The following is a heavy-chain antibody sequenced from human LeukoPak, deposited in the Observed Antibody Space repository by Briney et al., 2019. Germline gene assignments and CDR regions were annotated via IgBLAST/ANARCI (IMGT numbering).Heavy chain of an antibody. CDR2: IIPIFGTA. V-gene: IGHV1-69*13. CDR1: GGTFSSYA. J-gene: IGHJ5*02. CDR3: ARALVRGVTLNWFDP. Sequence: SVKVSCKASGGTFSSYAISWVRQAPGQGLEWMGGIIPIFGTANYAQKFQGRVTITADGSTSTAYMELSSLRSEDTAVYYCARALVRGVTLNWFDPWGQGTLVTVSS. D-gene: IGHD3-10*01.